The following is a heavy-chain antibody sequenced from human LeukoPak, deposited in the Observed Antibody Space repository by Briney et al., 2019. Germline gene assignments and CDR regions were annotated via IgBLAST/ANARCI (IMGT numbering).Heavy chain of an antibody. J-gene: IGHJ6*03. Sequence: SESMSLTCTVSGGSIINYYWVWIRQPPGKGWEWIGYIYYSGSTNYNSSLKSRLTISVDASKNQFSLKLNSVTAADTAVYYCARGAISGYYYYMDVWGKGITVTVSS. D-gene: IGHD5-12*01. CDR3: ARGAISGYYYYMDV. CDR2: IYYSGST. CDR1: GGSIINYY. V-gene: IGHV4-59*01.